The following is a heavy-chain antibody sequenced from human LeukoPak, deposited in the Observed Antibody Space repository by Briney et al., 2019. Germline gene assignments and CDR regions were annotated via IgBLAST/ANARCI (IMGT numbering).Heavy chain of an antibody. CDR3: ARESESDFWTGSYFDN. CDR2: ITGGSGSI. CDR1: GFTVSSNY. V-gene: IGHV3-21*01. Sequence: GGSLRLSCAASGFTVSSNYMNWVRQAPGKGLEWVSSITGGSGSIYYADSVKGRFTISRDNAKNSLYLQIDSLRADDTAVYFCARESESDFWTGSYFDNWGQGILVTVSS. J-gene: IGHJ4*02. D-gene: IGHD3/OR15-3a*01.